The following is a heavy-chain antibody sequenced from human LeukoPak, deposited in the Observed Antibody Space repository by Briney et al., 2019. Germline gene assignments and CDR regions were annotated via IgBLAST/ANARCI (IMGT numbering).Heavy chain of an antibody. CDR1: RFTFSIYW. V-gene: IGHV3-7*01. CDR2: IKQDGREE. D-gene: IGHD3-16*01. J-gene: IGHJ3*02. Sequence: GGSLRLSCVASRFTFSIYWMRWVRQAPGKGLEWVANIKQDGREEYYVDSVKGRFSISRDNAKNSLYLQMNSLRAEDTAVYYCARERMGPRGTFDIWGQGTMVTVSS. CDR3: ARERMGPRGTFDI.